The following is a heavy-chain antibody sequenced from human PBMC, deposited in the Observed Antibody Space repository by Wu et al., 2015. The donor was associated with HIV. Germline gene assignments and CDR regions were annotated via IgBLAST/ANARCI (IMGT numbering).Heavy chain of an antibody. Sequence: QVQLVQSGAEVKKPGASVKVSCKASGYTFTDYYIHWVRQAPGQGLEWMGGIIPIFGTANYAQKFQGRVTITADESTSTAYMELSSLRSEDTAVYYCARGLEFYYDSSGYYRRQRQHEIEYFQHWGQGTLVHRLL. V-gene: IGHV1-69*01. D-gene: IGHD3-22*01. CDR3: ARGLEFYYDSSGYYRRQRQHEIEYFQH. CDR2: IIPIFGTA. CDR1: GYTFTDYY. J-gene: IGHJ1*01.